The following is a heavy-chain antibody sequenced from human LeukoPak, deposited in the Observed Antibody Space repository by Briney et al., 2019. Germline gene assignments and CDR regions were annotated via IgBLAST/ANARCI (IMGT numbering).Heavy chain of an antibody. CDR3: ARVGRYYGSGSSTYFDY. CDR2: INPNSGGT. J-gene: IGHJ4*02. Sequence: GASVKVSCKASGYTFTGYYMHWVRQAPGQGLEWMGRINPNSGGTNYAQKFQGRVTMTRDTSISTAYMELSRLRSDDTAVYYCARVGRYYGSGSSTYFDYWGQGTLVTVSS. CDR1: GYTFTGYY. D-gene: IGHD3-10*01. V-gene: IGHV1-2*06.